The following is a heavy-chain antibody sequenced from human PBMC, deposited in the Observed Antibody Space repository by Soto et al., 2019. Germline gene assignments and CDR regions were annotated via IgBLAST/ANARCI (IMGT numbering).Heavy chain of an antibody. CDR2: ISTSGDST. Sequence: VQLLESGGGLVQPGGSLRLSCAASGFSFSSYAMSWVRQAPGKGLEWVSSISTSGDSTNYADSVKGRVTISRDNSKYTQYLQMNSLRAEDTAVYYCAKNYFMDVWGKGTTVTVSS. CDR1: GFSFSSYA. V-gene: IGHV3-23*01. CDR3: AKNYFMDV. J-gene: IGHJ6*03.